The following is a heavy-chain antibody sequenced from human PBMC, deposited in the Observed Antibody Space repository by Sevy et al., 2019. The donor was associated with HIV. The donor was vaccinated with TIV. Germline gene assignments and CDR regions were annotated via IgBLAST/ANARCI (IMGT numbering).Heavy chain of an antibody. Sequence: ASVKVACKASGDTFSTYGLSWVRQAPGQGLEWMGGIIPIFGTPNYAQKYQGRVTITADESASTAYMELSSLRSEDTALYYCAREGGVATTGDHDAFDIWGHGTLVTVSS. CDR1: GDTFSTYG. J-gene: IGHJ3*02. CDR3: AREGGVATTGDHDAFDI. D-gene: IGHD7-27*01. V-gene: IGHV1-69*13. CDR2: IIPIFGTP.